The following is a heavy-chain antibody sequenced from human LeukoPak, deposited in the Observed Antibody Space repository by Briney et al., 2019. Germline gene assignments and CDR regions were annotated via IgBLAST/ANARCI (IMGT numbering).Heavy chain of an antibody. CDR2: ISAYNGNT. J-gene: IGHJ3*02. CDR1: GYTFTSYG. D-gene: IGHD1-26*01. V-gene: IGHV1-18*01. Sequence: ASVKVSCKASGYTFTSYGISWVRQAPGQGLGWMGWISAYNGNTNYAQKLQGRVTMTTDTSTSTAYMELRSLRSDDTAVYYCARVYGSYYQSAFDIWGQGTMVTVSS. CDR3: ARVYGSYYQSAFDI.